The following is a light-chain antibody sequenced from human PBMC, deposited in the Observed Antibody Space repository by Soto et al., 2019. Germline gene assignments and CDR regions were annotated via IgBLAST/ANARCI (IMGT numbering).Light chain of an antibody. CDR2: AAS. CDR1: QTISSY. CDR3: QQSHSIPYT. V-gene: IGKV1-39*01. J-gene: IGKJ2*01. Sequence: DIQMTQSPSSLSASVGDRVTITCRASQTISSYLNWYQQKPGKAPKLLIYAASSLQSGVPSRFSGSGSGTDFILTISSLQPEDFATYYCQQSHSIPYTFGQGTKLEIK.